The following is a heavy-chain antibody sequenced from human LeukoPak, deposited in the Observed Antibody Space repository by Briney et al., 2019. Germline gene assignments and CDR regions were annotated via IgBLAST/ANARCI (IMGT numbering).Heavy chain of an antibody. CDR3: ARLRWDHSLDY. D-gene: IGHD1-26*01. V-gene: IGHV4-30-2*01. J-gene: IGHJ4*02. CDR2: IYHSGST. CDR1: GGSISSGGYY. Sequence: SETLSLTCTVSGGSISSGGYYWSWIRQPPGKGLEWIGYIYHSGSTYYNPSLKSRVTISVDRSKNQFSLKLSSVTAADTAVYYCARLRWDHSLDYWGQGTLVTVSS.